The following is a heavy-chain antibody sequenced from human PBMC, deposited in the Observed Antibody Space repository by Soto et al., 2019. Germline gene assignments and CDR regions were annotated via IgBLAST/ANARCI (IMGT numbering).Heavy chain of an antibody. J-gene: IGHJ4*02. D-gene: IGHD3-3*01. V-gene: IGHV3-49*05. CDR3: TTITIFGVVPESDMYYFDY. CDR2: IRSKAYGGTT. Sequence: EVQLVESGGGLVKPGRSLRLSCTASGFTFGDYAMSWFRQAPGKGLEWVGFIRSKAYGGTTEYAASVKGRFTISRDDSKSIAYLQMNSLKTEDTAVYYCTTITIFGVVPESDMYYFDYWGQGTLVTVSS. CDR1: GFTFGDYA.